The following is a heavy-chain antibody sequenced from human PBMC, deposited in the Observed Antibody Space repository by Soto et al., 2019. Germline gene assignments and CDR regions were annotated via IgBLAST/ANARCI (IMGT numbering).Heavy chain of an antibody. CDR2: IYSGGST. D-gene: IGHD3-10*01. CDR1: GFTVSSNY. J-gene: IGHJ6*02. Sequence: PGGSLRLSCAASGFTVSSNYMSWVRQAPGKGLEWVSVIYSGGSTYYADSVKGRFTISRHNSKNTLYLQMNSLRAEDTAVYYCARGTPLGVRGVLPSGYENYGMDVWGQGTTVTVSS. V-gene: IGHV3-53*04. CDR3: ARGTPLGVRGVLPSGYENYGMDV.